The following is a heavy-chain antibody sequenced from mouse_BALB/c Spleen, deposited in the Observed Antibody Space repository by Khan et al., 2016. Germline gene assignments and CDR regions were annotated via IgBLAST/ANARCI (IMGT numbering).Heavy chain of an antibody. J-gene: IGHJ2*01. V-gene: IGHV3-6*01. D-gene: IGHD1-3*01. CDR2: ISYGGNN. CDR3: ARDKGHFDY. Sequence: EVQLQESGPGLVKPSQSLSLTCSVTGYSITSGYYWYWIRQLPGNKKEWMGYISYGGNNNYNPSLKNRISITRDTSKNKSFLQLNSVTTEDTATXFCARDKGHFDYWGQGTTLTVSS. CDR1: GYSITSGYY.